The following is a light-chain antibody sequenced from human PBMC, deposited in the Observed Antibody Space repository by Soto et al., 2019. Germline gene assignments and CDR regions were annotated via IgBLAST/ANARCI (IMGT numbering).Light chain of an antibody. V-gene: IGKV3-11*01. J-gene: IGKJ1*01. CDR2: DAS. CDR1: QSVSVY. CDR3: QLRSNLPCT. Sequence: IVLTQSPGTLSKTPGERATLSCRASQSVSVYLAWYQQKPGQAPRLLIYDASNRATGIPARFSGSGSGTDFTLTISIVDPEDFAVYYCQLRSNLPCTFGQGSKVDIK.